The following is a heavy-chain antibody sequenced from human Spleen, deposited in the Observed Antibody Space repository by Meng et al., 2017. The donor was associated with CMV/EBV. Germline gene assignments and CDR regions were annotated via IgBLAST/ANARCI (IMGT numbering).Heavy chain of an antibody. CDR3: ARAPVYCTTVNGQSWFDS. V-gene: IGHV4-59*13. D-gene: IGHD2-8*01. CDR2: SADDGST. CDR1: GSSSNDY. Sequence: GSSSNDYSGGSRQSPGERLEWIAISADDGSTYYDATMKSRVTISVATSKQKFSLKMSSLTAADTAVYYCARAPVYCTTVNGQSWFDSWGQGTLVTVSS. J-gene: IGHJ5*01.